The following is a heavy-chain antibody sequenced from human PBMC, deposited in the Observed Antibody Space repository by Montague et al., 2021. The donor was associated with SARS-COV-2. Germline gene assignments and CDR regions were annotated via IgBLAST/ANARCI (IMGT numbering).Heavy chain of an antibody. Sequence: CAISGDSVSSNSAAWNWIRQSPSRGLEWLGRTYYRSKWYNDYAVSVKSLITINPDTSKNQFSLQLNSVTPEDTAVYYCARGLWFGELLYYYYYYGMDVWGQGTTVTVSS. CDR3: ARGLWFGELLYYYYYYGMDV. V-gene: IGHV6-1*01. CDR1: GDSVSSNSAA. J-gene: IGHJ6*02. D-gene: IGHD3-10*01. CDR2: TYYRSKWYN.